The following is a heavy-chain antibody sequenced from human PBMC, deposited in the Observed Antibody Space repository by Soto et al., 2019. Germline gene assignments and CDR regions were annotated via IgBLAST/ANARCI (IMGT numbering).Heavy chain of an antibody. J-gene: IGHJ1*01. CDR1: GYSFTNYW. Sequence: LGESLKISCKGSGYSFTNYWIGWVRQMPGKGLEWMGSIYPGDSDTRYSPSFQGQVTISADNSISTAYLQWSSLKASDTAMYYCARHRGSGWYPFAEYFQHWGQGTLVTVSS. CDR2: IYPGDSDT. D-gene: IGHD6-19*01. CDR3: ARHRGSGWYPFAEYFQH. V-gene: IGHV5-51*01.